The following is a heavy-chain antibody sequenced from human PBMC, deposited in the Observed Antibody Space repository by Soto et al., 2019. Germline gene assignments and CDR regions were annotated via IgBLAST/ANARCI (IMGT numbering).Heavy chain of an antibody. Sequence: ASVKVSCKASGYTFTGYYMHWGRQAPGQGLEWMGWTKPNSGGTNCAQKSQGRATITRHTSISTAYMEPSRLRSYGRAVYYGARVKYRASGVVISGMDVWGQGTTVTVSS. CDR1: GYTFTGYY. CDR3: ARVKYRASGVVISGMDV. CDR2: TKPNSGGT. V-gene: IGHV1-2*02. J-gene: IGHJ6*02. D-gene: IGHD3-3*01.